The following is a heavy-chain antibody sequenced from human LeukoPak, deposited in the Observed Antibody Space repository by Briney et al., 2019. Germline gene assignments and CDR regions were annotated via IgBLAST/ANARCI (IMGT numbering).Heavy chain of an antibody. V-gene: IGHV4-39*01. CDR3: ARRRVTVTTPLDAFDI. D-gene: IGHD4-17*01. CDR1: GGSISSSSYY. J-gene: IGHJ3*02. Sequence: SETLSLTCTVSGGSISSSSYYWGWIRQPPGKGLEWIGSIYYSGSTYYNPSLKSRVTISVDTSKNQFSLKLSSVTAADTAEYYCARRRVTVTTPLDAFDIWGQGTMVTVSS. CDR2: IYYSGST.